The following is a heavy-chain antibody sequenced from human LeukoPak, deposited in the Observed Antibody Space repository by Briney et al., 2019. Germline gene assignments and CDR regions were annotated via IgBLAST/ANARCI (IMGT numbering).Heavy chain of an antibody. Sequence: PGGSLRLSCAVSGFTFSSYNMSWVRQAPGKGLEWVSSISSSGTYKYYADSVKGRFTISRDNAKNSLYLQMNSLRAEDTAVYYCAKGKDSVAGATNDYWGQGTLVTVSS. CDR2: ISSSGTYK. CDR1: GFTFSSYN. V-gene: IGHV3-21*01. D-gene: IGHD6-19*01. J-gene: IGHJ4*02. CDR3: AKGKDSVAGATNDY.